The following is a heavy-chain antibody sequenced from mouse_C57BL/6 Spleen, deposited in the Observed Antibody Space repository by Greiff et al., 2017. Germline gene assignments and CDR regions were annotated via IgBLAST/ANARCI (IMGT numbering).Heavy chain of an antibody. CDR2: IDPSDSET. Sequence: QVQLQQPGAELVRPGSSVKLSCKASGYTFTSYWMHWVKQRPIQGLEWIGNIDPSDSETHYNQKFKDKATLTVDKSSSTAYMQRSSLTSEDSAVYYCARSIYYYGSSYVNYAMDYWGQGTSVTVSS. V-gene: IGHV1-52*01. D-gene: IGHD1-1*01. J-gene: IGHJ4*01. CDR3: ARSIYYYGSSYVNYAMDY. CDR1: GYTFTSYW.